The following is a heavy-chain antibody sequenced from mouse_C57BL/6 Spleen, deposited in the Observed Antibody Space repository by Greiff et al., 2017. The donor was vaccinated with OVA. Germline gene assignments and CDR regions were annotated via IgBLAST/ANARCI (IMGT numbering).Heavy chain of an antibody. CDR2: IYPGDGDT. CDR3: ARSGDFDY. Sequence: VQLQQSGAELVKPGASVKISCKASGYAFSSYWMNWVEQRPGKGLEWIGQIYPGDGDTNYNGKFKGKATLTADKSSSTAYMQLSSLTSEDSAVYFCARSGDFDYWGQGTTLTVSS. V-gene: IGHV1-80*01. J-gene: IGHJ2*01. D-gene: IGHD3-1*01. CDR1: GYAFSSYW.